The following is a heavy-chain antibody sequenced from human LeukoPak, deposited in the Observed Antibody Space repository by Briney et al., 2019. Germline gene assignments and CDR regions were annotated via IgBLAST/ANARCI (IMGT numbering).Heavy chain of an antibody. V-gene: IGHV3-23*01. D-gene: IGHD4-11*01. J-gene: IGHJ6*02. Sequence: GGSLRLSCAASRFTFSNYAMSWVRQAPGKGLEWVSAISGSGDNTYYADSVKGRFTISRDNSKNTLYLQMNNLRAEDTAVYYCAKHLKRGQTVYYYYAMDVWGQGTTVTVSS. CDR2: ISGSGDNT. CDR3: AKHLKRGQTVYYYYAMDV. CDR1: RFTFSNYA.